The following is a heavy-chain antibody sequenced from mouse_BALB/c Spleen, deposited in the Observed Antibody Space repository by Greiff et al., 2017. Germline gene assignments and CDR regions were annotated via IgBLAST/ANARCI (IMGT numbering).Heavy chain of an antibody. CDR2: IRLKSNNYAT. D-gene: IGHD2-4*01. J-gene: IGHJ3*01. CDR1: GFTFSNYW. V-gene: IGHV6-6*02. Sequence: EVQRVESGGGLVQPGGSMKLSCVASGFTFSNYWMNWVRQSPEKGLEWVAEIRLKSNNYATHYAESVKGRFTISRDDSKSSVYLQMNNLRAEDTGIYYCTRAMITGFAYWGQGTLVTVSA. CDR3: TRAMITGFAY.